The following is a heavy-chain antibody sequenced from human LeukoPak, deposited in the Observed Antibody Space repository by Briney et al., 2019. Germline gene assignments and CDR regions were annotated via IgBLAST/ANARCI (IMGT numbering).Heavy chain of an antibody. Sequence: PGGSLRLSCAASGFTFSSYWMSWVRQAPGKGLEWVANIKQDGSEKYYVDSVKGRFTISRDNAKNSLYLQMNSLRVEDTAVYYCAKDLGYDYIWGEGNLYDCWGQGILVTVSS. CDR2: IKQDGSEK. V-gene: IGHV3-7*03. J-gene: IGHJ4*02. CDR3: AKDLGYDYIWGEGNLYDC. CDR1: GFTFSSYW. D-gene: IGHD3-16*01.